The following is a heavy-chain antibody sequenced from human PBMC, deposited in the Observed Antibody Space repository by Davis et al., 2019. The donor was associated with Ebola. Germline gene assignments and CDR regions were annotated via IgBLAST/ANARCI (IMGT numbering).Heavy chain of an antibody. J-gene: IGHJ2*01. CDR2: IYPGDSDT. Sequence: GGSLRLSCKGSGYSFTSYWIGWVRQMPGKGLEWMGIIYPGDSDTRYSPSFQGQVTISADKSISTAYLQWSSLKASDTAMYYCARHAAFYWYFDLWGRGTLVTVSS. V-gene: IGHV5-51*01. D-gene: IGHD3-16*01. CDR1: GYSFTSYW. CDR3: ARHAAFYWYFDL.